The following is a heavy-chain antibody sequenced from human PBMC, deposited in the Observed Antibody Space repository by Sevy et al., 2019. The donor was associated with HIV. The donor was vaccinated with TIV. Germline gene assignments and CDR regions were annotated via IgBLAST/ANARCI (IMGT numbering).Heavy chain of an antibody. CDR3: ARDPVAYGGNSGLDY. J-gene: IGHJ4*02. CDR2: IYYSGST. CDR1: GGSISSGGYY. D-gene: IGHD4-17*01. V-gene: IGHV4-31*03. Sequence: SETLSLTCTVSGGSISSGGYYWSWIRQHPGKGLEWIGYIYYSGSTYYNPSLKSRVTISVDTSKNQFSLKLSSVTAADTVVYYCARDPVAYGGNSGLDYWGQGTLVTVSS.